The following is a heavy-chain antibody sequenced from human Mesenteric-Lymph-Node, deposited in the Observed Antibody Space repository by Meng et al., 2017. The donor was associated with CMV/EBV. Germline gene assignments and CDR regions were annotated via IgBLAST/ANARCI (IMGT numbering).Heavy chain of an antibody. Sequence: GESLKISCAASGFTFSSYGMHWVRQAPGKGLEWVANIKQDGTEKYYVDSLKGRFTISRDNAKNSLYLQMNSLRVEDTAVYYCARALAYCGSDCYSKYFYYGMDVWGQGTTVTVSS. D-gene: IGHD2-21*01. CDR2: IKQDGTEK. CDR1: GFTFSSYG. J-gene: IGHJ6*02. CDR3: ARALAYCGSDCYSKYFYYGMDV. V-gene: IGHV3-7*01.